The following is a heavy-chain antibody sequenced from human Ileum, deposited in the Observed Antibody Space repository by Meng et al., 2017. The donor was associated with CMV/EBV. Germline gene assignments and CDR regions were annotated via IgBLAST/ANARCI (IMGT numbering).Heavy chain of an antibody. V-gene: IGHV2-5*01. CDR1: GFLLSTSGVG. CDR2: IYWNDDK. D-gene: IGHD3-3*01. Sequence: SGPTLAKPTQTLTLTCTFSGFLLSTSGVGVGWIRQPPGKALEWLALIYWNDDKRYSPSLKSRLTITKDTSKNQVVLTMTNMDPVDTATYYCAHLSYDFWSGYQNFDYWGQGTLVTVSS. J-gene: IGHJ4*02. CDR3: AHLSYDFWSGYQNFDY.